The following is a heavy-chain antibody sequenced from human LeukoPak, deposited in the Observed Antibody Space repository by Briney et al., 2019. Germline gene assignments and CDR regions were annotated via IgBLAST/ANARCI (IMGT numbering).Heavy chain of an antibody. CDR3: AKGSGINHYHWIDP. D-gene: IGHD1-1*01. CDR2: MSTTGGCT. J-gene: IGHJ3*01. CDR1: GFTFSSYA. Sequence: PGGSLRLSCAASGFTFSSYAMSWVRQAPGKGLEWVSTMSTTGGCTYYADSVRGRFTISRDNSKNTLYLQMDSLRAEDTALYYCAKGSGINHYHWIDPWGQGTMVTVSS. V-gene: IGHV3-23*01.